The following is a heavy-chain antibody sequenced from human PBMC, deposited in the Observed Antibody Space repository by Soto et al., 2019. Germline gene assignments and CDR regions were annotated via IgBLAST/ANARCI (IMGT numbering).Heavy chain of an antibody. V-gene: IGHV4-31*03. D-gene: IGHD3-22*01. Sequence: QVQLQESGPGLVKPSQTLSLTCTVSGGSISSGDYYCSWIRHHPGKGLEWIGYIYSSGSTYYNPSLRSRVTISADTSKNQFSLRLSSVTAADTAVYYCVRDYDYDTSRNDAFDIWGQGTMVTVSS. CDR2: IYSSGST. CDR3: VRDYDYDTSRNDAFDI. CDR1: GGSISSGDYY. J-gene: IGHJ3*02.